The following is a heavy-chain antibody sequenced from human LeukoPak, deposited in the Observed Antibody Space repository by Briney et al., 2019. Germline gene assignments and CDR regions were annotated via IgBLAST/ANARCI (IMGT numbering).Heavy chain of an antibody. CDR2: IYYSGST. V-gene: IGHV4-59*08. CDR1: GGSISSYY. D-gene: IGHD6-13*01. J-gene: IGHJ4*02. CDR3: ARTKLKLAAAALYYFDY. Sequence: ASETLSLTCTVPGGSISSYYWSWIRQPPGKGLEWIGYIYYSGSTNYNPSLKSRVTISVDTSKNQFSLKLSSVTAADTAVYYCARTKLKLAAAALYYFDYWGQGTLVTVSS.